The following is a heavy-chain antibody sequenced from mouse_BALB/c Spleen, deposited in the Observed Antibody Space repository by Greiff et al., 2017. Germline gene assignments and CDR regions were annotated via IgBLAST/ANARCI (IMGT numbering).Heavy chain of an antibody. CDR3: VSNGRGC. D-gene: IGHD4-1*02. CDR2: IDPANGNT. Sequence: VQLQQSGAELVKPGASVKLSCTASGFNIKDSYMHWVKQRPEQGLEWIGRIDPANGNTKYDPKFQGKATITADTSSNTAYLQLSSLTSEDTVVYYCVSNGRGCWGQGATVPGSS. J-gene: IGHJ2*01. CDR1: GFNIKDSY. V-gene: IGHV14-3*02.